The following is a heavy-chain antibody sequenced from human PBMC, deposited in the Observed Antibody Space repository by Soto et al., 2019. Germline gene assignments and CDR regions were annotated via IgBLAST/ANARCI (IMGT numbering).Heavy chain of an antibody. CDR1: GGSISSSSYY. J-gene: IGHJ4*02. Sequence: SETLSLTCTVSGGSISSSSYYWGWIRQPPGKGLEWIGEIYHSGSTNYNPSLKSRVTISVDKSKNQFSLKLSSVTAADTAVYYCASSPKVWSQGTLVTVSS. CDR3: ASSPKV. CDR2: IYHSGST. V-gene: IGHV4-39*07.